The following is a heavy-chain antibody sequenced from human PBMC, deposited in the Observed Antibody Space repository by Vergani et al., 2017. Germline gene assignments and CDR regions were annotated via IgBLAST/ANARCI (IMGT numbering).Heavy chain of an antibody. V-gene: IGHV4-38-2*01. CDR2: IHHSGDT. J-gene: IGHJ6*02. CDR3: ARHRGSGCFFPSSYFYGMDV. CDR1: DSSIMANPY. D-gene: IGHD3-10*01. Sequence: QVQLQESGPGLVKPSETLTLTCDVSDSSIMANPYWGWFRQSPGKGLEGIGCIHHSGDTHYNSSLKSRVSISIVSSSKFSLSLTSVTAADTAIYYCARHRGSGCFFPSSYFYGMDVLGHRTTVTVSS.